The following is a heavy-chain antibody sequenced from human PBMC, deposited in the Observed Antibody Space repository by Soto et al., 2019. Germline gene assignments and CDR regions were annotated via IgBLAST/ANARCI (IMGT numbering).Heavy chain of an antibody. J-gene: IGHJ4*02. CDR1: GGSFTGYY. CDR2: ISHSGTT. Sequence: QVQLQQWGAGLLKPSETLSLTCAVNGGSFTGYYGAWIRQSPEKGLEWIGEISHSGTTKYNPSLMSRVTISVDTSKNQLSLKLSSVTAADTGMYYCARNGGNTWYYFDSWGQGTVVTVSS. CDR3: ARNGGNTWYYFDS. V-gene: IGHV4-34*01. D-gene: IGHD6-13*01.